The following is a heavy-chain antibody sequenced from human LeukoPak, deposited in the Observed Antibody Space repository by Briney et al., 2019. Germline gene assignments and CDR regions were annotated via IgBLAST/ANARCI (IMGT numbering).Heavy chain of an antibody. D-gene: IGHD2-15*01. Sequence: PGGSLRLSCAASGFTFSTYGMHWVRQAPGKGLEWVAVISYAGSNKYYADSVKGRFTISRDNSKNTLYLQMNSLRAEDTAVYYSAKGASGGINYYFDYWGQGTLVTVSS. V-gene: IGHV3-30*18. CDR2: ISYAGSNK. J-gene: IGHJ4*02. CDR1: GFTFSTYG. CDR3: AKGASGGINYYFDY.